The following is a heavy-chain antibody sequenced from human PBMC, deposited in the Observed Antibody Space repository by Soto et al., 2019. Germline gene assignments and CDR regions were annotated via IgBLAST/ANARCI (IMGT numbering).Heavy chain of an antibody. CDR2: MWSDGSNE. J-gene: IGHJ4*02. D-gene: IGHD3-22*01. Sequence: PGGSLRLSCAASGFTYSTYTMHWVRQAPGKGLEWVAVMWSDGSNEDYADSVKGRFTISRDNSKNTLYLQMNSLRAEDTAVYYCARDYDSSGYYYVGFDYWGQGTLVTVSS. CDR3: ARDYDSSGYYYVGFDY. CDR1: GFTYSTYT. V-gene: IGHV3-33*08.